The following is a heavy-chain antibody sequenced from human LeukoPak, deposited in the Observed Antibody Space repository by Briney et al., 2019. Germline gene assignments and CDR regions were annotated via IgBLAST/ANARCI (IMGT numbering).Heavy chain of an antibody. J-gene: IGHJ4*02. D-gene: IGHD3-10*01. V-gene: IGHV3-30*04. CDR3: ARERIRGEDY. CDR2: ISYDGSNK. Sequence: PGRSLRLSCAASGCTFSSYALHWVRQAPGKGLEWVAVISYDGSNKYYADSVKGRFTISRDNSKNTLYLQMNSLRAEDTAVYYCARERIRGEDYWGQGTLVTVSS. CDR1: GCTFSSYA.